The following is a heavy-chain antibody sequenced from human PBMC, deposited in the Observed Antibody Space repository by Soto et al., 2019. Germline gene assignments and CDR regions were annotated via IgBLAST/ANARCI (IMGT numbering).Heavy chain of an antibody. CDR2: INPTGSYT. CDR1: GFTFSDYY. Sequence: QVQLVESGGGLAKPGGSLRLSCAASGFTFSDYYMTWIRQAPGKGLEWISYINPTGSYTHYADSVKGRFSISRDNAENSLYLQMNSLRPEDTALYYCARGHHSMDVWGQGATVTVSS. J-gene: IGHJ6*02. V-gene: IGHV3-11*06. CDR3: ARGHHSMDV.